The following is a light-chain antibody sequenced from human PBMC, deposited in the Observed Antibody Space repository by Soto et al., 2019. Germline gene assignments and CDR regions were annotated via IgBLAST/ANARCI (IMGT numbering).Light chain of an antibody. CDR2: DAS. CDR3: QPRSTRPIT. Sequence: EIVLTQSPATLSLSPGERTALSCRASQSVSSYLAWYQQKPGQAPRLLIYDASSRATGIPARFSGSGSGTDFTLTISSLETVDFVVYYCQPRSTRPITFGQGTRLEIK. CDR1: QSVSSY. V-gene: IGKV3-11*01. J-gene: IGKJ5*01.